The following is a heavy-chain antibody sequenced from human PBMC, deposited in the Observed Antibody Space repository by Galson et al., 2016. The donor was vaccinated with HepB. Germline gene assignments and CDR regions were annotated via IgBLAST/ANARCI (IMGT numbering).Heavy chain of an antibody. J-gene: IGHJ6*03. CDR3: ARDLIAAAGRTFYYYYYYMDV. Sequence: SLRLSCAASGFTFSYYSMNWVRQAPGKGLEWVSSISSSSSDIYYADSAKGRFTISRDNAKNSLYLQMNSLRAEDTAVYYCARDLIAAAGRTFYYYYYYMDVWGQGTPVTVSS. D-gene: IGHD6-13*01. CDR2: ISSSSSDI. CDR1: GFTFSYYS. V-gene: IGHV3-21*01.